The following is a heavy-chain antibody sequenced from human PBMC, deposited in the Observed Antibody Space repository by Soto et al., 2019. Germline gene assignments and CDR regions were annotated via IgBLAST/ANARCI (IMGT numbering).Heavy chain of an antibody. CDR2: ISSSGSTI. CDR3: ARAPLIVVVITYWYFDL. Sequence: PVGSLRLSCAASGFTFSSYAMNWVRQAPGKGLEWVSYISSSGSTIYYADSVKGRFTISRDNAKNSLYLQMNSLRAEDTAVYYCARAPLIVVVITYWYFDLWGRGTLVTVSS. D-gene: IGHD3-22*01. V-gene: IGHV3-48*03. J-gene: IGHJ2*01. CDR1: GFTFSSYA.